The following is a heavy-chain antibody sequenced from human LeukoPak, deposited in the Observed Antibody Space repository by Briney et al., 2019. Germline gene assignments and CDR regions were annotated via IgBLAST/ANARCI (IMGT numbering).Heavy chain of an antibody. Sequence: GGSLRLSCAASGFTFDDYAMHWVRQAPGKGLEWVSGISWNRGSIGYADSVKGRFTLSRDNAKNSLYLQINSLRAEDTALYYCARGGLYYYYGMDVWGQGTTVTVSS. CDR3: ARGGLYYYYGMDV. CDR2: ISWNRGSI. J-gene: IGHJ6*02. CDR1: GFTFDDYA. D-gene: IGHD3-16*01. V-gene: IGHV3-9*01.